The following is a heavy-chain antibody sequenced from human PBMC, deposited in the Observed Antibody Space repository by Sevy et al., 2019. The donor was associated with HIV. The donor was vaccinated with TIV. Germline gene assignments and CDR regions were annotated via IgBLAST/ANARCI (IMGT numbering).Heavy chain of an antibody. V-gene: IGHV1-8*01. J-gene: IGHJ6*02. CDR3: ARGFDGWDTFPGGLDV. CDR1: GYTFTTYD. D-gene: IGHD1-26*01. Sequence: ASVKVSCRASGYTFTTYDINWVRQATGQGLEWMGWMNPNNGNKGYAQKFQDRLTLTRDTSISTAYLELSSLRSDDTALYFCARGFDGWDTFPGGLDVWGQGTTVTVSS. CDR2: MNPNNGNK.